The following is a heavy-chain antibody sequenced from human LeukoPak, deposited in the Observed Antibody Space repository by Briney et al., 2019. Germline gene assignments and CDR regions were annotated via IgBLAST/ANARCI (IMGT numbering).Heavy chain of an antibody. V-gene: IGHV4-4*02. CDR3: ATAPLWESSLREER. CDR2: IYHSGSP. Sequence: SETLSLTCAVSGGSISSNNWWGWVHQPPGKGLEWIGEIYHSGSPNYNPSLKSRVTISVDKSRNHFSLNLSSVTAADTAVYYCATAPLWESSLREERWGQGTLVTVSS. CDR1: GGSISSNNW. J-gene: IGHJ4*02. D-gene: IGHD1-26*01.